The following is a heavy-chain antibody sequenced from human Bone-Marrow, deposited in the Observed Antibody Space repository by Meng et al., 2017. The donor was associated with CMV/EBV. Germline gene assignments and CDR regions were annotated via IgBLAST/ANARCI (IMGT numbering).Heavy chain of an antibody. D-gene: IGHD2-2*01. CDR2: ISWNSGSI. J-gene: IGHJ6*02. Sequence: GESLKISCAASGFTFDDYAMHWVRQAPGKGLEWVSGISWNSGSIGYADSVKGRFTISRDNAKNSLYLQMNSLRAEDTALYYCAKDGGICSSTSCSFYYYGMDVWGQGTTVTVSS. V-gene: IGHV3-9*01. CDR1: GFTFDDYA. CDR3: AKDGGICSSTSCSFYYYGMDV.